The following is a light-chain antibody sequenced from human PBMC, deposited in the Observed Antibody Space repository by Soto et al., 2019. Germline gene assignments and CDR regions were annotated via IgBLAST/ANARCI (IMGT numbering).Light chain of an antibody. CDR1: QSLVHSDGNTY. CDR3: MQSSQFPLT. J-gene: IGKJ4*01. Sequence: EIVLTQTPISSAVTLGQPASISCRSSQSLVHSDGNTYLSWLHLGPGQPPRLLIYKISKRCSGVPDRFSRSGAGTDFTLNISRVEAENLGTYYCMQSSQFPLTFGGVTKVDIK. CDR2: KIS. V-gene: IGKV2-24*01.